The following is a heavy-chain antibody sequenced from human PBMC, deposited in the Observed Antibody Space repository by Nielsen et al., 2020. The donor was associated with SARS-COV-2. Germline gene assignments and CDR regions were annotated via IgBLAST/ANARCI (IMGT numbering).Heavy chain of an antibody. CDR2: ISYEGSQK. J-gene: IGHJ6*02. CDR1: GFTFNSFG. CDR3: AKRRAVFMLTFGGEGAMDV. D-gene: IGHD3-16*01. V-gene: IGHV3-30*18. Sequence: GESLKISCAASGFTFNSFGFYWVRQAPGKGLEWVASISYEGSQKYYAESLTGRFTVSRDTSKNTVYLQMNSLSVEDTAVYHCAKRRAVFMLTFGGEGAMDVWGQGTTVSVSS.